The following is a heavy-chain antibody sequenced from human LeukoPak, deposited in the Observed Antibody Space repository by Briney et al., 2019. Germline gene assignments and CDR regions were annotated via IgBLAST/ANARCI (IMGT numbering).Heavy chain of an antibody. Sequence: PGGSLRLSCAASGFTFSSYSMTWVRQAPGKGLEWVSSISSSSSYIYYADSVKGRFTISRDNAKNSLYLQMNSLRAEDTAVYYCARDYYDSSGYWPDAFDIWGQGTMVTVSS. CDR1: GFTFSSYS. D-gene: IGHD3-22*01. CDR3: ARDYYDSSGYWPDAFDI. V-gene: IGHV3-21*01. CDR2: ISSSSSYI. J-gene: IGHJ3*02.